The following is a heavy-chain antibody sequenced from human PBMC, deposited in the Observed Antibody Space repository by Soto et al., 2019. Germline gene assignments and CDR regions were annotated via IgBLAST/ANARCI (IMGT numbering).Heavy chain of an antibody. J-gene: IGHJ4*02. D-gene: IGHD3-10*01. CDR2: ISYDGSSE. Sequence: GGSLRLSCAASGFTIGSYSMHWVRQTPGKGLEWVALISYDGSSEFYADSVKGRFTISRDNSKNTLYLQMNSLRPEDTAVYYCARDQGGVRGIIIMCFDYWGQGTLVTVS. CDR3: ARDQGGVRGIIIMCFDY. CDR1: GFTIGSYS. V-gene: IGHV3-30-3*01.